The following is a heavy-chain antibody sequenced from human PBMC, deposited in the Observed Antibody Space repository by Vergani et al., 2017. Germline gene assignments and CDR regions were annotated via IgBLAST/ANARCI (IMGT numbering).Heavy chain of an antibody. Sequence: EVQLVESGGGLVQPGGSLRLSCAASGFRFSVYSMNWVRQAPGKGLEWVSGISWNSGAVDYADSVRGRFTISRDNAKNSLFLEMNSLRFEDTAVYFCTKGSVYYHDSAGHGYDPYTGFDLWGQGTLVTVSS. CDR3: TKGSVYYHDSAGHGYDPYTGFDL. V-gene: IGHV3-9*01. J-gene: IGHJ3*01. CDR1: GFRFSVYS. D-gene: IGHD5-12*01. CDR2: ISWNSGAV.